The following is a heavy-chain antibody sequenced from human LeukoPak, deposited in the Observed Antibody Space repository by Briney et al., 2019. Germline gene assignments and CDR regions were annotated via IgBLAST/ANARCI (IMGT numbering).Heavy chain of an antibody. CDR2: IKQDGSEK. V-gene: IGHV3-7*01. D-gene: IGHD6-13*01. J-gene: IGHJ6*03. CDR1: GFTFSSYW. Sequence: PGGSLRLSCAASGFTFSSYWMSWVRQAPGKGLEWVANIKQDGSEKYYVDSVKGRFTISRDNAKNSLYLQMNSLRAEDTAVYYCARDGSHSSSWNYYYYTDVWGKGTTVTVSS. CDR3: ARDGSHSSSWNYYYYTDV.